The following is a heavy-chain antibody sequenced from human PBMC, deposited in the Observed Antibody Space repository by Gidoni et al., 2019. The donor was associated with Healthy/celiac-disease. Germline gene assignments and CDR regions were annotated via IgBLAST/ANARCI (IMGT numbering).Heavy chain of an antibody. V-gene: IGHV4-39*01. Sequence: DGLEWIGSIYYSGSTYYNPSLKSRVTISVDTSKNQFSLKLSSVTAADTAVYYCARHPPQYSSSGLRMFAFDIWGQGTMVTVSS. D-gene: IGHD6-13*01. CDR2: IYYSGST. CDR3: ARHPPQYSSSGLRMFAFDI. J-gene: IGHJ3*02.